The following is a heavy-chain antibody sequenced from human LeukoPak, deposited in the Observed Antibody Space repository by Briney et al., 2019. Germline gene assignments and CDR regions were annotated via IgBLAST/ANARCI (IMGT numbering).Heavy chain of an antibody. D-gene: IGHD5-18*01. J-gene: IGHJ6*04. CDR1: GGSISSSNW. CDR2: IYHSGST. CDR3: ARDAIQLWLGMDV. Sequence: SGTLSLTCAVSGGSISSSNWWSWVRQPPGKGLEWIGEIYHSGSTNYNPSLKSRVTISVDTSKNQFSLKLSSVTAADTAVYYCARDAIQLWLGMDVWGKGTTVTISS. V-gene: IGHV4-4*02.